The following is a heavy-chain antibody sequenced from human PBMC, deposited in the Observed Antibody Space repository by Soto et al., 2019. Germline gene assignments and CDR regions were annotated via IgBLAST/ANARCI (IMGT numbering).Heavy chain of an antibody. CDR1: GYSFTSYW. Sequence: GESLKISCKGSGYSFTSYWISWVRQMPGKGLEWMGRIDPSDSYTNYSPSFQGHVTISADKSISTAYLQWSSLKASDTAMYYCARHWADIVVVPAAIGFDPWGQGTLLTVSS. D-gene: IGHD2-2*01. J-gene: IGHJ5*02. CDR3: ARHWADIVVVPAAIGFDP. CDR2: IDPSDSYT. V-gene: IGHV5-10-1*01.